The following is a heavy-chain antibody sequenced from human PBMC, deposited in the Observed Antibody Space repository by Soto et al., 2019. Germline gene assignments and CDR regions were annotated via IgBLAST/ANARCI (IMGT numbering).Heavy chain of an antibody. CDR3: ARAPITIFGVVDY. V-gene: IGHV3-7*01. Sequence: PGGSLRLSCAASGFTFSSYWMSWVRQAPGKGLEWVANIKQDGSEKYYVDSVKGRFTISRDNAKNSLYLQMNSLRAEDTAVYYCARAPITIFGVVDYWGQGTLVTVSS. D-gene: IGHD3-3*01. J-gene: IGHJ4*02. CDR1: GFTFSSYW. CDR2: IKQDGSEK.